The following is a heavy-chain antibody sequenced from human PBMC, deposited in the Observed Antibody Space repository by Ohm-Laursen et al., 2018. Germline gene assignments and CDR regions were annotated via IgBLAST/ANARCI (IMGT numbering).Heavy chain of an antibody. CDR1: GGSISSYY. CDR3: ARAAGSSGWYYFDY. V-gene: IGHV4-4*07. D-gene: IGHD6-19*01. J-gene: IGHJ4*02. CDR2: IYTSGST. Sequence: TLSLTCTVSGGSISSYYWSWIRQPAGKGLEWIGRIYTSGSTNYNPSLKSRVTMSVDTSKTQFSLKLSSVTAADTAVYYCARAAGSSGWYYFDYWGQGTLVTVSS.